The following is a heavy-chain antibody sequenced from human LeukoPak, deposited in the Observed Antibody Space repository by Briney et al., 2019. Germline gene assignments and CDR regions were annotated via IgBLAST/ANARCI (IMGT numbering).Heavy chain of an antibody. D-gene: IGHD5-18*01. CDR3: ARVLKVDTALAFDI. Sequence: ASVKVSCKASGGTFSSYAISWVRQAPGQGLEWMGGIISIFGTANYAQKFQGRVTITADKSTSTAYMELSSLRSEDTAVYYCARVLKVDTALAFDIWGQGTMVTVSS. J-gene: IGHJ3*02. CDR1: GGTFSSYA. V-gene: IGHV1-69*06. CDR2: IISIFGTA.